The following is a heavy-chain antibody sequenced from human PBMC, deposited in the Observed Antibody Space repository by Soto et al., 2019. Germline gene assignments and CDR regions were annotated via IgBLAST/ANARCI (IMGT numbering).Heavy chain of an antibody. D-gene: IGHD5-18*01. V-gene: IGHV3-30*18. J-gene: IGHJ4*02. Sequence: QVQLVESGGGVVQPGRSLRLSCAASGFTFSSFAMHWVRQAPGKGLEWVTFMSYDGSKTFYADSVKGRFTISRDNSKNTLYLQMSSLRAEDTAVYYCVKSHSTALVPYYFDYWGQGTLVTVSS. CDR3: VKSHSTALVPYYFDY. CDR2: MSYDGSKT. CDR1: GFTFSSFA.